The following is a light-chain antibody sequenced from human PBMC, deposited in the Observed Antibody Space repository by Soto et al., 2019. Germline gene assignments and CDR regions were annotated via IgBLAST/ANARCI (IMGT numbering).Light chain of an antibody. CDR1: QSISSW. V-gene: IGKV1-5*01. CDR3: QQYFSYYT. Sequence: DIQMTQSPSTLSASVGDRVTITCRASQSISSWLAWYQQKPGRAPNLLIYDASSLGSGVPLRFSGSGSGTEFTLPISSLQPDDFATYYCQQYFSYYTFGQGTKLEIK. J-gene: IGKJ2*01. CDR2: DAS.